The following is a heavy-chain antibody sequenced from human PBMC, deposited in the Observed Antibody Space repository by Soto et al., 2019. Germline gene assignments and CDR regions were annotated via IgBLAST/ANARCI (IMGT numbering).Heavy chain of an antibody. Sequence: QVQLVESGGGVVQPGRSLRLSCAASGFTFSSYAMHWFGQAPGKGLEWVAVISYDGSNKYYADSVKVRFTISRDNSKNTLYLQMNSMRAEDTAVYYCARPRDGWYFDLWGRGTLVTVSS. J-gene: IGHJ2*01. V-gene: IGHV3-30-3*01. CDR1: GFTFSSYA. CDR2: ISYDGSNK. CDR3: ARPRDGWYFDL.